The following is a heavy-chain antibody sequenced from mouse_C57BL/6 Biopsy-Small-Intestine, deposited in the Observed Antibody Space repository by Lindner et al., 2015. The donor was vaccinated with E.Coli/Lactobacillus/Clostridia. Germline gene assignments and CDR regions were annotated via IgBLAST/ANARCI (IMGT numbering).Heavy chain of an antibody. D-gene: IGHD6-5*01. V-gene: IGHV1-4*01. CDR3: ARNYASLYYFDY. Sequence: VQLQESGAELARPGASVKMSCKTSGYTFTTYTMHWLKQRPGQGLEWIGYFDPSSGYTHYNQKFKDKATLTADISSSTAYMQLSSLTYEDSAVYYCARNYASLYYFDYWGQGTTLTVSS. CDR1: GYTFTTYT. J-gene: IGHJ2*01. CDR2: FDPSSGYT.